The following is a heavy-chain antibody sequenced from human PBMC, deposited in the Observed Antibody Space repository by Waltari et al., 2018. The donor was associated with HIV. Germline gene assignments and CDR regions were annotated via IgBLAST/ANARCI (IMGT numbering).Heavy chain of an antibody. V-gene: IGHV4-39*01. J-gene: IGHJ5*02. Sequence: QLQLQESGPGLVKSSETLSLTCTFSGGSMTSSSYYWGWHRQPPGKGLEWMGSMSYSGSTYNNASLRSRLTISVDTSKNQFSLKLTSVTAADTAMYYCARSFSGYSNYFDPWGQGTLVTVSS. CDR1: GGSMTSSSYY. CDR3: ARSFSGYSNYFDP. D-gene: IGHD4-4*01. CDR2: MSYSGST.